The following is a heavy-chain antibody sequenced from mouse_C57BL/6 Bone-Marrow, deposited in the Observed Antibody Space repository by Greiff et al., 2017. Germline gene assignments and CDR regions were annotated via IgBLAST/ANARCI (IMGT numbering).Heavy chain of an antibody. J-gene: IGHJ2*01. D-gene: IGHD1-1*01. CDR3: ARNPHYYGSRDYFDY. Sequence: QVHLQESGPGLVAPSQSLSIPCTVSGFSLTSYAISWVRQPPGQGLEWLGVIWTGGGTNYNSALKSRLSISKDNSKSQVFLKMNSLQTDDTARYYCARNPHYYGSRDYFDYWGQGTTLTVSS. CDR2: IWTGGGT. V-gene: IGHV2-9-1*01. CDR1: GFSLTSYA.